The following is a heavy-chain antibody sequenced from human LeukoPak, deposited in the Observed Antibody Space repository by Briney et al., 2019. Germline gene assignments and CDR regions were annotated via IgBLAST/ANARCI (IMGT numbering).Heavy chain of an antibody. CDR3: ARDRDSSGYYHFDY. D-gene: IGHD3-22*01. J-gene: IGHJ4*02. CDR2: IYHSGST. V-gene: IGHV4-61*10. Sequence: PSETLSLTCTVSGGSISSGSYYWSWIRQPAGKGLEWIGEIYHSGSTNYNPSLKSRVTISVDKSKNQFSLKLSSVTAADTAVYYCARDRDSSGYYHFDYWGQGTLVTVSS. CDR1: GGSISSGSYY.